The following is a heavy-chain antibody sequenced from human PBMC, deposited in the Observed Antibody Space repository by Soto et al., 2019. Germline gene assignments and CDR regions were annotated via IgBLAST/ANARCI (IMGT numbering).Heavy chain of an antibody. D-gene: IGHD6-6*01. J-gene: IGHJ4*02. CDR1: GYTFTSYG. CDR2: ISAYNGNT. V-gene: IGHV1-18*01. CDR3: AAGGGTHATTQSIAALGY. Sequence: QVQLVQSGAEVKKPGASVKVSCKASGYTFTSYGISWGRQAPGQGLEWMGWISAYNGNTNYAQKLQGRVTMTTDTPTSTADMELRTLRSDDTAVYYCAAGGGTHATTQSIAALGYWGQGTLVTVSS.